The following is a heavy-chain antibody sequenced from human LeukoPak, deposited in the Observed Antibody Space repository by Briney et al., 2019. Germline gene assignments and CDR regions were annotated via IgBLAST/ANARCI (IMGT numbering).Heavy chain of an antibody. CDR3: AKDSSGYPGGDTFDS. V-gene: IGHV3-23*01. CDR2: ISGSGGST. J-gene: IGHJ3*02. CDR1: GFTFSSFA. D-gene: IGHD3-22*01. Sequence: GGSLRLSCAASGFTFSSFAMSWVRQAPGKGLEWVSAISGSGGSTYYADSVKGRFTISRDNSKNTLSLQMNSLRAEDTAVYYCAKDSSGYPGGDTFDSWGQGTMVTVSS.